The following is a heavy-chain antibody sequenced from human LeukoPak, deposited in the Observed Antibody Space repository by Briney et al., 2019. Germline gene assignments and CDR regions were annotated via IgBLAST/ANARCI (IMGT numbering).Heavy chain of an antibody. Sequence: PGGSLRLSCAASGFTFSSYGMHWVRQAPGKGLEWVAVIWYDGSNKYYADSVKGRFTISRDNSKNTLYLQMNRLRAEDTAVYYCAKEGITMVRGVIGDFDLWGRGTLVTVSS. D-gene: IGHD3-10*01. CDR2: IWYDGSNK. CDR1: GFTFSSYG. V-gene: IGHV3-33*06. CDR3: AKEGITMVRGVIGDFDL. J-gene: IGHJ2*01.